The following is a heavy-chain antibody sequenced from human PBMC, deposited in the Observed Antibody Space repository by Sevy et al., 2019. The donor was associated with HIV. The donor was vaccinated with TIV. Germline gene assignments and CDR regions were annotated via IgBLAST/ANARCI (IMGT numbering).Heavy chain of an antibody. CDR2: INHSGST. D-gene: IGHD6-13*01. CDR1: GGSFSGYY. J-gene: IGHJ5*02. V-gene: IGHV4-34*01. CDR3: AIRAAAANNWFDP. Sequence: SDTLSLTCAVYGGSFSGYYWSWIRQPPGKGLEWIGEINHSGSTNYNPSLKSRVTISVDTSKNQFSLKLSSVTAADTAVYYCAIRAAAANNWFDPWGQGTLVTVSS.